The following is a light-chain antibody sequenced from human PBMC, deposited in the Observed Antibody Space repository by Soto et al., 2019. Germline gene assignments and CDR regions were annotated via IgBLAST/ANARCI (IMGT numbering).Light chain of an antibody. V-gene: IGKV1-39*01. J-gene: IGKJ4*01. CDR2: GAS. Sequence: DLQMTQSPSSLSASVGDRVTITCRASQSISSYLSWYQQRPGKAPHLLIYGASTLQSGVPSRFGGSGSGIDFTLTISSLQPEDFATYYCQQGYSTPPTFGGGTKVEIK. CDR3: QQGYSTPPT. CDR1: QSISSY.